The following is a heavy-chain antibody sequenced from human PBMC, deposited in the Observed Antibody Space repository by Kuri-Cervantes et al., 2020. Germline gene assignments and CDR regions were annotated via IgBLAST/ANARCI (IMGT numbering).Heavy chain of an antibody. D-gene: IGHD2-2*01. Sequence: ASVKVSCKVSGYTLTELSMHWVRQAPGKGLEWMGGFDPEDGETIYAQKFQGRVTMTRDTSISTAYMELSRLRSDDTAVYYCARVDCSSTSCYESYCYGMDAWGQGTTVTVSS. J-gene: IGHJ6*02. CDR1: GYTLTELS. CDR2: FDPEDGET. CDR3: ARVDCSSTSCYESYCYGMDA. V-gene: IGHV1-24*01.